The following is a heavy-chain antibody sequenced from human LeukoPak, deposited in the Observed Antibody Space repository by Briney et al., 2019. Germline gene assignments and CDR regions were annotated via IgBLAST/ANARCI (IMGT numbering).Heavy chain of an antibody. Sequence: SETLSLTCTVSGGSISSYYWSWIRLPPGKGLEWIGYIYYTGATYYNPSLKSRVTISLDTSKNQFSLKLSSVTAADAAVYYCARAGCTYGTGYYFDYWGQGALVTVSS. CDR3: ARAGCTYGTGYYFDY. J-gene: IGHJ4*02. D-gene: IGHD5-18*01. CDR2: IYYTGAT. V-gene: IGHV4-59*01. CDR1: GGSISSYY.